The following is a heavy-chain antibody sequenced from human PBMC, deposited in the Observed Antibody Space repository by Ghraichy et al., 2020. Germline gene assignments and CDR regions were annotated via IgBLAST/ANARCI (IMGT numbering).Heavy chain of an antibody. V-gene: IGHV3-48*03. Sequence: GGSLRLSCVSSGFTFSSYEFNWVRQAPGRGLEWVAYISNSGTKRQYADSARGRFTIDKDDGRNSLYLQKNSLRAEDTAVYYCAREIEGYGYYYGLDVWGQGTTVTVSS. CDR2: ISNSGTKR. J-gene: IGHJ6*02. D-gene: IGHD4-17*01. CDR1: GFTFSSYE. CDR3: AREIEGYGYYYGLDV.